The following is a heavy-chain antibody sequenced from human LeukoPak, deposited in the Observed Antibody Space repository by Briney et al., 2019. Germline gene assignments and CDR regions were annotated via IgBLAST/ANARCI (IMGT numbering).Heavy chain of an antibody. CDR3: AKGEGGYCSSTSCSTSFDY. V-gene: IGHV3-23*01. CDR2: ISGGGEST. CDR1: GFTFSSYA. D-gene: IGHD2-2*01. J-gene: IGHJ4*02. Sequence: GGSLRLSCAASGFTFSSYAMNWVRQAPGKGLEWVSAISGGGESTYYADSVKGRFTISRDNSKNTLYLQMNSLRAEDTAVYYCAKGEGGYCSSTSCSTSFDYWGQGTLVTVSS.